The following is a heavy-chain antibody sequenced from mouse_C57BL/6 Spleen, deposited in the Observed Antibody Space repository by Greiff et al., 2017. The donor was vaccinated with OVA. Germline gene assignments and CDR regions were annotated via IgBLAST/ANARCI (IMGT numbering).Heavy chain of an antibody. Sequence: QVQLQQPGAELVKPGASVKMSCKASGYTFTSYWITWVKQRPGQGLEWIGDIYPGIGSTNYNEKFKSKATLTVDTSSSTAYMQLSSLTSEDSAVYYCARGYSKTLYAMDYWGQGTSVTVSS. D-gene: IGHD2-5*01. CDR2: IYPGIGST. CDR1: GYTFTSYW. J-gene: IGHJ4*01. CDR3: ARGYSKTLYAMDY. V-gene: IGHV1-55*01.